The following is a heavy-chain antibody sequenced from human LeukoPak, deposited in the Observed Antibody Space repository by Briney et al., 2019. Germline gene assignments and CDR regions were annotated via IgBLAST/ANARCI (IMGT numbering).Heavy chain of an antibody. Sequence: SETLSRNCAVYGGSFSGYCWSWIRQPPGKELEWIGEINHSGSTNDHPSLKSRVTISVDTSKNQFSLKLSSVTAADTAVYYCARGRRMYDYVWGSRVYFGYWGQGTLVTVSS. CDR3: ARGRRMYDYVWGSRVYFGY. CDR2: INHSGST. D-gene: IGHD3-16*01. V-gene: IGHV4-34*01. J-gene: IGHJ4*02. CDR1: GGSFSGYC.